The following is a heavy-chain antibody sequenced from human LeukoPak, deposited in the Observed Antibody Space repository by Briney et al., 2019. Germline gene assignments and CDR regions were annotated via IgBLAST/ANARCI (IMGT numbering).Heavy chain of an antibody. D-gene: IGHD3-3*01. V-gene: IGHV4-34*01. J-gene: IGHJ6*02. Sequence: PSETLSLTCAVYGGSFSGYYWSWIRQPPGKGLEWIGEINHSGSTNYNPSLKSRVTISVDTSKNQFSLKLSSVTAADTAVYYCARHPYDFWSGYQSPYYYYGMDVWGQGTTVTVSS. CDR2: INHSGST. CDR3: ARHPYDFWSGYQSPYYYYGMDV. CDR1: GGSFSGYY.